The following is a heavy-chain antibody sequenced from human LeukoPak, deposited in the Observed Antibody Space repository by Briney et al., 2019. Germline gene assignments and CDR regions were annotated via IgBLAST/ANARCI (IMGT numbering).Heavy chain of an antibody. J-gene: IGHJ4*02. D-gene: IGHD2-2*02. CDR1: GFTFSRYW. CDR2: ISGCGGST. Sequence: GGSLRLSCAASGFTFSRYWMSWVRQAPGKGLEWVSSISGCGGSTQYADSVQGRFTISRDNPKNTLYLQMNSLSAEDTAVYYCAKDLAAIYYWGQGTLVTASS. V-gene: IGHV3-23*01. CDR3: AKDLAAIYY.